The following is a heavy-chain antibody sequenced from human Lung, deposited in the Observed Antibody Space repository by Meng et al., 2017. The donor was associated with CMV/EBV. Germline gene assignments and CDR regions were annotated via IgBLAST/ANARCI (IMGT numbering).Heavy chain of an antibody. CDR1: GFTFSSYS. D-gene: IGHD3-9*01. J-gene: IGHJ6*01. V-gene: IGHV3-21*01. CDR3: ARDLYDILTGYYKGYYGMDV. CDR2: ISSSSSYI. Sequence: GEXXTISCAASGFTFSSYSMNWVRQAPGKGLEWVSSISSSSSYIYYADSVKGRFTISRDNAKNSLYLQMNSLRAEDTAVYYCARDLYDILTGYYKGYYGMDVWXQGTTVTVSS.